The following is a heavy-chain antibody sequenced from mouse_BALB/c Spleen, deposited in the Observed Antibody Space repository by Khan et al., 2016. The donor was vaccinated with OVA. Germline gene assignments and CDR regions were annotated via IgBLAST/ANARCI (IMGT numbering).Heavy chain of an antibody. CDR1: GYSFTSHT. CDR2: INPRSGYT. D-gene: IGHD2-14*01. CDR3: ARRTTGYALDY. Sequence: PLHPSGAELARPGASVKMSCKASGYSFTSHTMHWVKQRPGQGLEWIGYINPRSGYTNYNQKFNDKATLTADKSSRTAYMQLSSLTSEDSAVYYCARRTTGYALDYWGQGKTVTV. V-gene: IGHV1-4*01. J-gene: IGHJ4*01.